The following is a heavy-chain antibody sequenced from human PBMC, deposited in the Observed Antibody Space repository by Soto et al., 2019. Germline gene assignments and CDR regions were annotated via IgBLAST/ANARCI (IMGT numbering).Heavy chain of an antibody. CDR3: ARVYCSSTSCYGGAGNWFDP. Sequence: SETLSLTCTVSGGSISSYYWSWIRQPPGKGLEWIGYIYYSGSTNYNPSLKSRVTISVDTSKNQFSLKLSSVTAADTAVYYCARVYCSSTSCYGGAGNWFDPWGQGTLVTVSS. CDR1: GGSISSYY. V-gene: IGHV4-59*01. J-gene: IGHJ5*02. D-gene: IGHD2-2*01. CDR2: IYYSGST.